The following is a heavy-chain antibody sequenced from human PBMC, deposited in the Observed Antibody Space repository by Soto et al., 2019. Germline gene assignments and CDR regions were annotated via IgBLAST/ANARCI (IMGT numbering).Heavy chain of an antibody. J-gene: IGHJ4*02. CDR3: TKDRVPDGIYSFDY. CDR2: IDLSGTTA. Sequence: GGSLRLSCAASGFSFSDYSMNWVRQAPGKGLEWVAFIDLSGTTAYYRDSVKGRFTIFKDKSTNTVHLQMKDLTVEDAAVYYCTKDRVPDGIYSFDYWGQGALVTVSS. D-gene: IGHD2-15*01. CDR1: GFSFSDYS. V-gene: IGHV3-23*03.